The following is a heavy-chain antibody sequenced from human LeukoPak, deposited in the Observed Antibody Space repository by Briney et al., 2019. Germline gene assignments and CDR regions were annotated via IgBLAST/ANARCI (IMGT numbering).Heavy chain of an antibody. CDR2: IKSKTDGGTT. CDR1: GFTFSNAW. D-gene: IGHD6-13*01. V-gene: IGHV3-15*01. J-gene: IGHJ4*02. CDR3: TTDQVGSSWPYYFDY. Sequence: GGSLRLSCAASGFTFSNAWMSWVRQAPGKGLEWGGRIKSKTDGGTTDYAAPVKGRFTISRDDSKNTLYLQMNSLKTEDTAVYYCTTDQVGSSWPYYFDYWGQGTLVTVSS.